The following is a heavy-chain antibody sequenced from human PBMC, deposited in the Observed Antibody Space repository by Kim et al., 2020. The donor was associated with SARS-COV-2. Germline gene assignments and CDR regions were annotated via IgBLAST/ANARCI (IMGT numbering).Heavy chain of an antibody. V-gene: IGHV3-23*01. CDR1: GFTFTFHA. Sequence: GGSLRLSCAASGFTFTFHAMIWVRQAPGKGLEWVSGVTASGGTYYADSVKGRFTISRDKSRNTLYLQMNSLRAEDTAVYYCAKDLYAAPLLLGGMDVWGQGTTVTVSS. CDR2: VTASGGT. D-gene: IGHD3-16*01. J-gene: IGHJ6*02. CDR3: AKDLYAAPLLLGGMDV.